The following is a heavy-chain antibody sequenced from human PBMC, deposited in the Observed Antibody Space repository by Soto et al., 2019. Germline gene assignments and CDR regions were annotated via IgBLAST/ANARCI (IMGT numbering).Heavy chain of an antibody. CDR1: GYTFTNYW. V-gene: IGHV5-51*01. CDR3: ARYPTLTDYFFHGMDV. J-gene: IGHJ6*02. D-gene: IGHD4-17*01. CDR2: IYPGDSDT. Sequence: LKISCKGSGYTFTNYWIVWVRQIPGKGLEWMGIIYPGDSDTRYSPSFQGQVTISADRSISTAYLQWSSLKASDTGMYYCARYPTLTDYFFHGMDVWGQGTTVTVSS.